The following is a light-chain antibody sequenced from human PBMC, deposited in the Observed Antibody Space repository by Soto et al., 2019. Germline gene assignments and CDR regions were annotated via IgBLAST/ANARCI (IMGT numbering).Light chain of an antibody. V-gene: IGKV3-11*01. J-gene: IGKJ5*01. Sequence: EIVLTQSPATLSLSPGERATLSCRASQSVSSYLAGYQQKPGQAPRLLIYDASNRATGIPARFSGSGSGTDFTLTISSLEPEDFAVYYCQQRNNWPRGTFGQGTRLEIK. CDR3: QQRNNWPRGT. CDR2: DAS. CDR1: QSVSSY.